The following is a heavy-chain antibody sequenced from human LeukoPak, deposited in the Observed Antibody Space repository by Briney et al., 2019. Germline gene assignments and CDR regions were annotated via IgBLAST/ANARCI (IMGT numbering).Heavy chain of an antibody. J-gene: IGHJ6*02. V-gene: IGHV3-21*01. CDR3: ARVDMALTGIAAAGTFYYGMDV. Sequence: PGGSLRLSCAASGFTFSSYSINWVRQAPGKGLEWVSSISSSSSYIYYADSVKGRFTISRDNAKNSLYLQMNSLRAEDTAVYYCARVDMALTGIAAAGTFYYGMDVWGQGTTVTVSS. D-gene: IGHD6-13*01. CDR1: GFTFSSYS. CDR2: ISSSSSYI.